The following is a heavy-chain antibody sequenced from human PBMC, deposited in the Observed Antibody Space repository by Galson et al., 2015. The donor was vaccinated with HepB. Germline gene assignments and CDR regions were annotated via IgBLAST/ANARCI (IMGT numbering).Heavy chain of an antibody. CDR3: AKRSGGAYGAFDY. Sequence: SLRLSCAASGFTFSSYAVSWVRLAPGKGLEWVSEITGSGAGTYYADSVKGRFTISRDNSKNTLYLQMNSLRAEDTAVYYCAKRSGGAYGAFDYWGQGTLVTVSS. CDR1: GFTFSSYA. CDR2: ITGSGAGT. J-gene: IGHJ4*02. V-gene: IGHV3-23*01. D-gene: IGHD4/OR15-4a*01.